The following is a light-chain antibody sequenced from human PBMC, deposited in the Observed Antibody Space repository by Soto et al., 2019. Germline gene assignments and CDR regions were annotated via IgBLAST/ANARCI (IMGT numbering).Light chain of an antibody. J-gene: IGLJ1*01. V-gene: IGLV3-21*04. CDR2: YDS. Sequence: VLTQSPSVSVAPEKTATITCGGNNIGNKRVHWYRQKPGQAPVLLISYDSDRPSGIPERFSGSNSGNTATLTISRVEAGDEAEYYCQVWDIMTDNYVFGSGTKLTVL. CDR1: NIGNKR. CDR3: QVWDIMTDNYV.